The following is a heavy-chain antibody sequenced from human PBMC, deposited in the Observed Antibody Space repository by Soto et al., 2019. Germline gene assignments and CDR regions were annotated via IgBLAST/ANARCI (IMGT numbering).Heavy chain of an antibody. CDR3: AKDIVLVPAATIHYYYYGMDV. CDR2: ISYDGSNK. CDR1: GFTFSSYG. V-gene: IGHV3-30*18. D-gene: IGHD2-2*01. J-gene: IGHJ6*02. Sequence: QVQLVESGGGVVQPGRSLRLSCAASGFTFSSYGMHWVRQAPGKGLEWVAVISYDGSNKYYADSVKGRFTISRDNSKKPLYLQMNSLRAEETAVYYCAKDIVLVPAATIHYYYYGMDVWGQGTTVTVSS.